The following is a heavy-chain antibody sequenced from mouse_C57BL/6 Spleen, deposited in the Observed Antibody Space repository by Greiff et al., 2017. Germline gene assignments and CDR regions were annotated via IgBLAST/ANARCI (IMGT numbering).Heavy chain of an antibody. CDR1: GYAFTNYL. J-gene: IGHJ2*01. V-gene: IGHV1-54*01. D-gene: IGHD1-1*01. CDR3: ARTTTVVALDY. CDR2: INPGSGGT. Sequence: QVQLQQSGAELVRPGTSVKVSCKASGYAFTNYLIAWVKQRPGQGLEWIGVINPGSGGTNYNEKFKGKATLTADKSSSTAYMQLSSLTSEDSAVYFCARTTTVVALDYWGQGTTLTVSS.